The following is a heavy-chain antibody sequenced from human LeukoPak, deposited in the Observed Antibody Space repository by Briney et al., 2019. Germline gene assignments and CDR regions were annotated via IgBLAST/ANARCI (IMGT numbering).Heavy chain of an antibody. CDR2: IYYSGST. CDR1: GGSISSYY. J-gene: IGHJ4*02. D-gene: IGHD4-17*01. Sequence: SQTLSLTCTVSGGSISSYYWSWIRQPPGKGLEWIGYIYYSGSTNYNPSLKSRLTISVDTSKNQFSLKLSSVTATDTAVYYCASLTTVTQGYFDSWGQGTLVTVSS. V-gene: IGHV4-59*08. CDR3: ASLTTVTQGYFDS.